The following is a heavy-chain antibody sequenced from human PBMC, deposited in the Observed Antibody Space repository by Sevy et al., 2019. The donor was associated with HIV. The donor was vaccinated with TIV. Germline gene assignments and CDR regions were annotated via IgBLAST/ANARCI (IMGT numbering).Heavy chain of an antibody. J-gene: IGHJ4*02. CDR1: GFTFSSYA. V-gene: IGHV3-30-3*01. D-gene: IGHD5-18*01. CDR2: ISYDGSNK. CDR3: AREHVTAMAVGLDY. Sequence: GGSLRLSCAASGFTFSSYAMHWVRQAPGKGLEWVAVISYDGSNKYYADSVKGRFTISRDNSKNTLYLQMNSLRAEDTAVYYCAREHVTAMAVGLDYWGQGTLVTVSS.